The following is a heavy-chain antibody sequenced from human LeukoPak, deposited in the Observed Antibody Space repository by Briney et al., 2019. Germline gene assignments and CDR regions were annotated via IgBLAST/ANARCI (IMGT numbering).Heavy chain of an antibody. Sequence: GGSLRLSCTTSGFTVTNYWMHWVRQAPGKGLVWVSRINSDGSNTNYAGSVKGRFTISRDNARNTLYLQMNSLRAEDTAVYYCAGGLSDYYYTVGYWGQGTVVSVPS. D-gene: IGHD3-22*01. CDR1: GFTVTNYW. J-gene: IGHJ4*02. CDR2: INSDGSNT. V-gene: IGHV3-74*01. CDR3: AGGLSDYYYTVGY.